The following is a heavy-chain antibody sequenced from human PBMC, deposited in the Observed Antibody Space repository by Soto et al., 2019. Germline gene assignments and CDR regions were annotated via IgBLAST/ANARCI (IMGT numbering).Heavy chain of an antibody. CDR3: ARYGPPLFD. Sequence: QVQLVQSGAEVKKPGASVKVACKASGYTFTTYAISWVRQAPGQGIEWMGWISAYNGNTNYAQKLQGRETMTTDTSTSTAYMELRGLRSDDPAVYYSARYGPPLFDWGQGTLVTVSS. D-gene: IGHD3-10*01. CDR1: GYTFTTYA. J-gene: IGHJ4*02. CDR2: ISAYNGNT. V-gene: IGHV1-18*01.